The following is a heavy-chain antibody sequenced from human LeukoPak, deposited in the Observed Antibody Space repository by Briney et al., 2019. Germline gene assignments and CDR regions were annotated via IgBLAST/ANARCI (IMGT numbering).Heavy chain of an antibody. CDR1: GFTFSSYA. D-gene: IGHD6-13*01. CDR3: ARGVAYSSSWYGGFDY. V-gene: IGHV3-30-3*01. Sequence: GGSLRLSCAASGFTFSSYAMHWVRQALGKGLEWVAVVSYDGSNKYYADSVKGRFTISRDNSKNTLYLQMNSLRAEDTAVYYCARGVAYSSSWYGGFDYWGQGTLVTVSS. CDR2: VSYDGSNK. J-gene: IGHJ4*02.